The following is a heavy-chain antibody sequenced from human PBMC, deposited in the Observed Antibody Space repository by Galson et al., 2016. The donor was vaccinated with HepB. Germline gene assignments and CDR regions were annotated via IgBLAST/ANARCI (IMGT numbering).Heavy chain of an antibody. D-gene: IGHD2-8*01. CDR3: AKDLYYALDV. Sequence: SLRLSCAASGFTSSGFGMHWVRQGPGKGLEGVATVSYDGGNEYYADSVKGRFTISSDNANNTVYLQMNSLRPEDTGVYYCAKDLYYALDVWGQGTSIIVS. V-gene: IGHV3-30*18. CDR2: VSYDGGNE. J-gene: IGHJ6*02. CDR1: GFTSSGFG.